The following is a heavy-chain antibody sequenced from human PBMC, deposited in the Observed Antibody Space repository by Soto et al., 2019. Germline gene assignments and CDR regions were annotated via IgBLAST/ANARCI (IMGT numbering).Heavy chain of an antibody. CDR2: IYYSGST. D-gene: IGHD2-21*02. CDR3: ARRRYCGGDCYSGLFDY. CDR1: GGSISSGGYY. Sequence: PSETLSLTCTVSGGSISSGGYYWSWIRQHPGEGLEWIGYIYYSGSTYYKPSLKSRVTISVDTSKNQFSLKLSSVTAADTAVYYCARRRYCGGDCYSGLFDYWGQGTLVTVSS. J-gene: IGHJ4*02. V-gene: IGHV4-31*03.